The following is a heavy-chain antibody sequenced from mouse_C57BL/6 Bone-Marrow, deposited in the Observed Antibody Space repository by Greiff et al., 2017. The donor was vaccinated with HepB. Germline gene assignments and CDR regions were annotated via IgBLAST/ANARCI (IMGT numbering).Heavy chain of an antibody. D-gene: IGHD2-5*01. CDR2: IYPGSGST. V-gene: IGHV1-55*01. J-gene: IGHJ2*01. CDR1: GYTFTSYW. CDR3: AAYSNYGEYFDY. Sequence: VQLQQSGAELVKPGASVKMSCKASGYTFTSYWITWVKQRPGQGLEWIGDIYPGSGSTNYNEKFKSKATLTVDTSSSTAYMQLSSLTSEDSAVYYCAAYSNYGEYFDYWGQGTTLTVSS.